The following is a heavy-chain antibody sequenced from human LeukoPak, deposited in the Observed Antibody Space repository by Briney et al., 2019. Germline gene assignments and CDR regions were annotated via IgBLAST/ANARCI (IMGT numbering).Heavy chain of an antibody. D-gene: IGHD2-8*01. V-gene: IGHV1-18*01. CDR3: ARHLNGGLIGY. CDR2: ISAKNGNA. CDR1: GYSFTNYG. Sequence: ASVKVSCKASGYSFTNYGVAWVRQAPGQGPEWMGWISAKNGNANYAQQFQGRVTMTIETSTNTAYMELRSLRSDDTAVYYCARHLNGGLIGYWGQGTLVTVSS. J-gene: IGHJ4*02.